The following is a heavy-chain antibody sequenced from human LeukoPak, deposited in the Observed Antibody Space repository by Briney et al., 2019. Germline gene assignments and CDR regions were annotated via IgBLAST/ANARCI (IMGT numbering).Heavy chain of an antibody. V-gene: IGHV4-39*01. CDR2: IYYSGST. CDR1: GGSISSSSYY. CDR3: ARPLSIAVAGQFDY. J-gene: IGHJ4*02. D-gene: IGHD6-19*01. Sequence: SETLSLTCTVSGGSISSSSYYWGWIRQPPGKGLEWIGSIYYSGSTYYNPSLKSRVTISVDTSKNQFSPKLSSVTAADTAVYYCARPLSIAVAGQFDYWGQGTLVTVSS.